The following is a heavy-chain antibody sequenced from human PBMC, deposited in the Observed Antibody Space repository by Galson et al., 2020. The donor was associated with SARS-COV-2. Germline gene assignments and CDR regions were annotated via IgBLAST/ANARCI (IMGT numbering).Heavy chain of an antibody. D-gene: IGHD2-2*01. CDR1: GFTFTSSA. CDR2: IVVGSGNT. CDR3: AAVSCSSTSCNDAFDI. V-gene: IGHV1-58*01. J-gene: IGHJ3*02. Sequence: SVKVSCKASGFTFTSSAVQWVRQARGQRLEWIGWIVVGSGNTNYAQKFQERVTITRDMSTSTAYMELSSLRSEDTAVYYCAAVSCSSTSCNDAFDIWGQGTMVTVSS.